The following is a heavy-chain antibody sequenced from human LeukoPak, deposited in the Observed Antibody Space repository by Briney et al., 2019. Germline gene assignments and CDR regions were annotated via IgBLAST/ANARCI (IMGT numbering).Heavy chain of an antibody. CDR2: ISSSSSYI. Sequence: GGSLRLSCAASGFTFSSYSMNWVRQAPGKGLEWVSSISSSSSYIYYADSVKGRFTISRDNAKNSLYLQMNSLRAEDTAVYCCASSVTAMDLTYYYYYMDVWGKGTTVTVSS. CDR3: ASSVTAMDLTYYYYYMDV. D-gene: IGHD5-18*01. CDR1: GFTFSSYS. V-gene: IGHV3-21*01. J-gene: IGHJ6*03.